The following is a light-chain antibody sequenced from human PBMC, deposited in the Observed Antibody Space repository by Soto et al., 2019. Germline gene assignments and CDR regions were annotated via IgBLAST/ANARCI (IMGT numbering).Light chain of an antibody. V-gene: IGKV3-20*01. CDR2: GAS. J-gene: IGKJ4*01. CDR3: QQYRSLL. Sequence: EIVLTQSPGTLSSSPGERATLSCRASQSVSSSYLSWYQQKPGQAPRLLTYGASSRATGIPERFSGSGSGTDFTLTISRLEPEDSAVYYCQQYRSLLFGGGTKVEIK. CDR1: QSVSSSY.